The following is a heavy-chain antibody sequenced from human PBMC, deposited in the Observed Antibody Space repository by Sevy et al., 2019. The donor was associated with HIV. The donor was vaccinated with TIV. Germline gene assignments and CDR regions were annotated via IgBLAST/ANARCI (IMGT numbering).Heavy chain of an antibody. CDR3: ARVTIAAAGTGYYYYMDV. CDR1: GGTFSSYA. D-gene: IGHD6-13*01. J-gene: IGHJ6*03. V-gene: IGHV1-69*06. CDR2: IIPIFGTA. Sequence: ASVKVSCKASGGTFSSYAISWVRQAPGQGLEWMGGIIPIFGTANYAQKFQGRVTITADKPTSTAYMELSSLRSEDTAVYYCARVTIAAAGTGYYYYMDVWGKGTTVTVSS.